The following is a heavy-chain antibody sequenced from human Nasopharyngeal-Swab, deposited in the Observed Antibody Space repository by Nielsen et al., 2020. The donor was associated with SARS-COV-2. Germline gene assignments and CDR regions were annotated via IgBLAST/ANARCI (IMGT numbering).Heavy chain of an antibody. Sequence: VRQAPGKGLEWIGEIYHSGSTNYNPSLTSRVTISVDTSKNQFSLKLSSVTAADTAVYYCASHPAGGGGGDYWGQGTLVTVSS. CDR3: ASHPAGGGGGDY. CDR2: IYHSGST. V-gene: IGHV4-4*02. J-gene: IGHJ4*02. D-gene: IGHD2-21*01.